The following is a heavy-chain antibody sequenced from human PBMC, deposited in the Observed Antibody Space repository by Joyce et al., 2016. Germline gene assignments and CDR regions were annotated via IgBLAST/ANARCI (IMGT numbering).Heavy chain of an antibody. CDR1: GFTFSGYW. J-gene: IGHJ3*02. CDR2: INEDGSKK. CDR3: AKHVI. Sequence: EVQLVESGGGLVQPGGSLRLSCEASGFTFSGYWMTWVRQAPGKGVEWVANINEDGSKKYYVDSVKGRFTISRDNTKNSLFLQMNSLRAEDTAVYFCAKHVIWGQGTMVTVSS. V-gene: IGHV3-7*03.